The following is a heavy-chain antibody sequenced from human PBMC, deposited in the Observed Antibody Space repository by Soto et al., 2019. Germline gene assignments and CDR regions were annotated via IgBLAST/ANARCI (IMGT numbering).Heavy chain of an antibody. V-gene: IGHV1-69*02. D-gene: IGHD3-10*01. Sequence: SVKVSCKASGGTFSSYTISWVRQAPGQGLEWMGRIIPILGIANYAQKFQGRVTITADKSTSTAYMELSSLRSEDTAVYYCARAAFRAYYYDYWGQGTLVTVSS. CDR3: ARAAFRAYYYDY. J-gene: IGHJ4*02. CDR1: GGTFSSYT. CDR2: IIPILGIA.